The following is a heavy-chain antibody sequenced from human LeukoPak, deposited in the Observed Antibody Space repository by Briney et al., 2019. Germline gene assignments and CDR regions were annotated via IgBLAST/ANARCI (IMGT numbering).Heavy chain of an antibody. V-gene: IGHV4-59*01. CDR3: ARDVRRSTVTTGWFDP. J-gene: IGHJ5*02. CDR2: IYYSGST. CDR1: GGSISSYY. D-gene: IGHD4-17*01. Sequence: SETLSLTCTVSGGSISSYYWSWIRQPPGKGLEWIGYIYYSGSTNYNPSLKSRVTISVGTSKNQFSLKLSSVTAADTAVYYCARDVRRSTVTTGWFDPWGQGTLVTVSS.